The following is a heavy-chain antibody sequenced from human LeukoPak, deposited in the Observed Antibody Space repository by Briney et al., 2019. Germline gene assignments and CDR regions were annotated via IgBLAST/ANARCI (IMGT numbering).Heavy chain of an antibody. CDR3: ARDQYDTWSRRGNFDS. CDR1: GFTFGKYW. V-gene: IGHV3-7*03. D-gene: IGHD3-3*01. J-gene: IGHJ4*02. CDR2: IKLDGSEK. Sequence: GGSLRLSCVASGFTFGKYWMSWVRQAPGKGLEWMANIKLDGSEKNYVDSVKGRFTISRDSTKNSLYLQMNSLRVEDTAVFYCARDQYDTWSRRGNFDSWGQGTLVIVSS.